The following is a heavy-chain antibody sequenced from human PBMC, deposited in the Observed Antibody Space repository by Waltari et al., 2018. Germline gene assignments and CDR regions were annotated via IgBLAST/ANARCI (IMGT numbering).Heavy chain of an antibody. Sequence: QLQLQESGPGLVKPSETLSLTCTVSGGSISSSRYYWGWIRQPPGKGLEWIGGIYYSGSTYYNPSLKSRVTISVDTSKNQFSLKLSSVTAADTAVYYCASHDYGDYGAFDIWGQGTMVTVSS. J-gene: IGHJ3*02. V-gene: IGHV4-39*01. CDR3: ASHDYGDYGAFDI. CDR2: IYYSGST. CDR1: GGSISSSRYY. D-gene: IGHD4-17*01.